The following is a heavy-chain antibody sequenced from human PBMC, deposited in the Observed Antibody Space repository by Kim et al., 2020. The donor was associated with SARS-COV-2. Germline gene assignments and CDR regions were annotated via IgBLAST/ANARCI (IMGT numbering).Heavy chain of an antibody. V-gene: IGHV3-66*01. J-gene: IGHJ4*02. CDR3: ATPLVYCGGDCYSDY. D-gene: IGHD2-21*02. Sequence: DYVKGRFSISRDNSKNTLYLQMNSRRAEDTAVYYCATPLVYCGGDCYSDYWGQGTLVTVSS.